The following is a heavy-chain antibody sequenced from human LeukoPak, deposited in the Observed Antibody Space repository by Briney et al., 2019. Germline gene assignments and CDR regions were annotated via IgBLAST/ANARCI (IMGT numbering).Heavy chain of an antibody. D-gene: IGHD3-3*01. J-gene: IGHJ4*02. CDR2: ISYDGSNK. V-gene: IGHV3-30-3*01. Sequence: PGGSLRLSCAASGFTFSSYAMPWVRQAPGKGLEWVAVISYDGSNKYYADSVKGRFTISRDNSKNTLYLQMNSLRAEDTAVYYCARDLERYYFDYWGQGTLVTVSS. CDR3: ARDLERYYFDY. CDR1: GFTFSSYA.